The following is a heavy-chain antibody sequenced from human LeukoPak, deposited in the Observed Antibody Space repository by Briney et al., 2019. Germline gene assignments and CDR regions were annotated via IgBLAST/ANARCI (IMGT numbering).Heavy chain of an antibody. Sequence: GGSLRLSCAASGFTFRSYRMSWVRQAPGKGLEWVANIKQDGSEKYYVDSVKGRFTISRDNAKNSLYLQMNSLRAEDTAVYYCARDRWGAARSDHYYYYYMDVWGKGTTVTVSS. D-gene: IGHD6-6*01. CDR3: ARDRWGAARSDHYYYYYMDV. J-gene: IGHJ6*03. V-gene: IGHV3-7*01. CDR1: GFTFRSYR. CDR2: IKQDGSEK.